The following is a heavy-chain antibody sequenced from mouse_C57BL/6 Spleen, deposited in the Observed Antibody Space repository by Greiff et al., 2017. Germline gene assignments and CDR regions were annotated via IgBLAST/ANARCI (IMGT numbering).Heavy chain of an antibody. CDR1: GYTFTSYW. CDR2: IYPGSGST. CDR3: ARPPAYYSNYWYFDV. V-gene: IGHV1-55*01. D-gene: IGHD2-5*01. Sequence: QVQLQQPGAELVKPGASVKMSCTASGYTFTSYWITWVKQRPGQGLEWIGDIYPGSGSTNYNEKFKSKATLTVDTSSSTAYMPLSSLTSEDSAVYYCARPPAYYSNYWYFDVWGTGTTVTVSS. J-gene: IGHJ1*03.